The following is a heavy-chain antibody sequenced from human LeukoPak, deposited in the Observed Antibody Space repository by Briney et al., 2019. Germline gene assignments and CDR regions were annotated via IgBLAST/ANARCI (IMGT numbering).Heavy chain of an antibody. CDR3: AKDLAVVGAYGMDV. D-gene: IGHD3-10*01. V-gene: IGHV3-9*01. CDR1: GFTFSSYS. CDR2: ISWNSGSI. Sequence: PGGSLRLSCAASGFTFSSYSMNWVRQAPGKGLEWVSGISWNSGSIGYADSVRGRFTISRDNAKNSLYLQMNSLRAEDTALYYCAKDLAVVGAYGMDVWGQGTTVTVS. J-gene: IGHJ6*02.